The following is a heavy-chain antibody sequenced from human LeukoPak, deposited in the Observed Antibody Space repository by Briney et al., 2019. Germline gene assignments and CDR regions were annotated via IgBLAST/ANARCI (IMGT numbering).Heavy chain of an antibody. CDR3: ATVFGQWLVFDY. J-gene: IGHJ4*02. D-gene: IGHD6-19*01. CDR2: FDPEDGET. Sequence: ASVKVSCKVSGYTLTELSMHWVRQAPGKGLEWMGGFDPEDGETIYAQKFKGRVTMTEDTSTDTAYMELSSLRSEDTAVYYCATVFGQWLVFDYWGQGTLVTVSS. CDR1: GYTLTELS. V-gene: IGHV1-24*01.